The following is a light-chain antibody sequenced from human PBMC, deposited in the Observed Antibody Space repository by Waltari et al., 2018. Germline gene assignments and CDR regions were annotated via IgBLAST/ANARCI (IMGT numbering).Light chain of an antibody. CDR2: VNHDGSH. Sequence: QLVVTQSPSASASLGASVKLNCTLSSGHSSNIIAWLQQQPEKGPRYLMKVNHDGSHSRGDEIPDRFSGSSAGADGHLTISGLQADDEADYYCQTGGHGTWVFGGVTKLTVL. CDR3: QTGGHGTWV. J-gene: IGLJ3*02. CDR1: SGHSSNI. V-gene: IGLV4-69*01.